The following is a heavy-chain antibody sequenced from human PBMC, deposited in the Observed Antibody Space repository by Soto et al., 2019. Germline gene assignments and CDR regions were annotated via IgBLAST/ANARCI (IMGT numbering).Heavy chain of an antibody. CDR2: FDPEDGET. D-gene: IGHD3-22*01. CDR3: ATEPPYYYDSSGYWAPWFDP. J-gene: IGHJ5*02. Sequence: GASVKVSCKVSGYTLTELSMHWVRQAPGKGPEWMGGFDPEDGETIYAQKFQGRVTMTEDTSTDTAYMELSSLRSGDTAVYYCATEPPYYYDSSGYWAPWFDPWGQGTLVPVSS. V-gene: IGHV1-24*01. CDR1: GYTLTELS.